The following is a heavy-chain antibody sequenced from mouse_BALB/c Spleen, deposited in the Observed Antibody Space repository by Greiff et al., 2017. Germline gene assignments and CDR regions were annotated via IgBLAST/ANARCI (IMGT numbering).Heavy chain of an antibody. CDR3: ARDREGYAMDY. V-gene: IGHV5-6*01. J-gene: IGHJ4*01. D-gene: IGHD3-1*01. Sequence: EVQVVESGGDLVKPGGSLELSCAASGFTFSSYGMSWVRQTPDKRLEWVATISDGGSYTYYPDSVKGRFTISRDNAKNNLYLQMSSLKSEDTAMYYCARDREGYAMDYWGQGTSVTVSS. CDR1: GFTFSSYG. CDR2: ISDGGSYT.